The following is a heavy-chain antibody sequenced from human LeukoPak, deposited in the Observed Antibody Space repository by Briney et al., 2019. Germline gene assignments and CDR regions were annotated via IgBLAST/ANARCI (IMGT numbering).Heavy chain of an antibody. CDR2: IYYTGTT. V-gene: IGHV4-59*01. CDR3: ARGPYYYLDV. Sequence: PSETLSLTCSVSGVSISSDYWSWIRQPPGKGLEWIGYIYYTGTTNYNSSLKSRVTISVDRSKHLFSLKLSSVIAADTAVYYCARGPYYYLDVWGKGTTVTVSS. CDR1: GVSISSDY. J-gene: IGHJ6*03.